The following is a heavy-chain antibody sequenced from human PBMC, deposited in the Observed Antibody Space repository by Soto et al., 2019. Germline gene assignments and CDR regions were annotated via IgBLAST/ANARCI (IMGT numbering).Heavy chain of an antibody. V-gene: IGHV4-39*02. D-gene: IGHD2-21*02. J-gene: IGHJ4*02. CDR2: IYYAGSP. CDR1: GGSISSTGHY. Sequence: QLQLQESGPGLVKPSETLSLTCTVSGGSISSTGHYWGWIRQPPGKGLEWIGNIYYAGSPYYNPSLKRRGTISVDTSKNDFSLTLTSVTAADTAVYYCARLMGVVTVDYWGQGALVTVSS. CDR3: ARLMGVVTVDY.